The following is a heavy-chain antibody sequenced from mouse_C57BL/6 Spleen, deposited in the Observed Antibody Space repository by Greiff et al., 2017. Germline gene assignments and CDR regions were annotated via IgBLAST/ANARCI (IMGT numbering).Heavy chain of an antibody. CDR1: GYTFTTYP. Sequence: VKLMESGAELVKPGASVKMSCKASGYTFTTYPIEWMKQNHGKSLEWIGNFHPYNDDTKYNEKFKGKATLTVEKSSSTVYLELSRLTSDDSAVYYCARGYYDYDGEYYFDYWGQGTTLTVSS. J-gene: IGHJ2*01. CDR2: FHPYNDDT. CDR3: ARGYYDYDGEYYFDY. V-gene: IGHV1-47*01. D-gene: IGHD2-4*01.